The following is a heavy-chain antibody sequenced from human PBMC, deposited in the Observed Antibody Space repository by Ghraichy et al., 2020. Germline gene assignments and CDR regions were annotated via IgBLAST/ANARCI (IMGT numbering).Heavy chain of an antibody. CDR1: GGSISSYY. V-gene: IGHV4-59*01. CDR2: IYYSGST. J-gene: IGHJ5*02. Sequence: SETLSLTCTVSGGSISSYYWSWIRQPPGKGLEWIGYIYYSGSTNYNPSLKSRVTISVDTSKNQFSLKLSSVTAADTAVYYCARDLQDVDTAMAPTMIVVNNWFDPWGQGTLVTVSS. CDR3: ARDLQDVDTAMAPTMIVVNNWFDP. D-gene: IGHD3-22*01.